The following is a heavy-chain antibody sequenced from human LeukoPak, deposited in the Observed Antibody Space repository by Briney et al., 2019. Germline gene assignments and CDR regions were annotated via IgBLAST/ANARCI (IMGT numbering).Heavy chain of an antibody. D-gene: IGHD3-22*01. CDR3: AKDGSGYYDSMAPYYFDY. CDR2: ISWNSGSI. CDR1: GFTFDDYA. Sequence: PGRSLRLSCAASGFTFDDYAMHWVRQAPGKGLEWVSSISWNSGSIGYADSVKGRFTISRDNAKNSLYLQMNSLRAEDMALYYCAKDGSGYYDSMAPYYFDYWGQGTLVTVSS. V-gene: IGHV3-9*03. J-gene: IGHJ4*02.